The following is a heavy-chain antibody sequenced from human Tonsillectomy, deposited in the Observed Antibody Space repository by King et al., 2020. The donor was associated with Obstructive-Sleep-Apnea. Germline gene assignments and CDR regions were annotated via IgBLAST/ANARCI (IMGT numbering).Heavy chain of an antibody. CDR2: IYYSGST. J-gene: IGHJ2*01. D-gene: IGHD3-22*01. V-gene: IGHV4-39*07. CDR1: GGSISSSSYY. CDR3: ARVWKQYYYDSSGYFRTWYFDL. Sequence: QLQESGPGLVKPSETLSLTCTVSGGSISSSSYYWGWIRQPPGKGLEWIGSIYYSGSTYYNPSLKSRVTISVDTSKNQFSLKLGSVTAADTAVYYCARVWKQYYYDSSGYFRTWYFDLWGRGTLVTVSS.